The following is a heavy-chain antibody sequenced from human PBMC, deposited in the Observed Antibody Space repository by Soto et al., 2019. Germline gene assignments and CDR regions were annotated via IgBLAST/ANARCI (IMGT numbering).Heavy chain of an antibody. V-gene: IGHV4-59*12. J-gene: IGHJ6*03. CDR1: GVSISSYY. CDR3: ARGRHYYGSGSYYNKYYYYYYMDV. D-gene: IGHD3-10*01. CDR2: IYNTGST. Sequence: SSETLSLTCTVSGVSISSYYWSWIRQPPGKALEWIGYIYNTGSTNYNPSLKGRVTISIDSSKNQFSLKLTSVTAADTAVYYCARGRHYYGSGSYYNKYYYYYYMDVWGKGTTVTVSS.